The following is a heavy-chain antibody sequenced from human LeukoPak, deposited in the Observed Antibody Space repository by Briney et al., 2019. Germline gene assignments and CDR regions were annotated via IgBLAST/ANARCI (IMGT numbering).Heavy chain of an antibody. J-gene: IGHJ5*02. CDR3: ARVESGYYSVLWFDP. D-gene: IGHD3-3*01. Sequence: SETLSLTCTVSGGSISSSSYYWGWIRQPPGKGLGWIGSIYYSGSTYYNPSLKSRVTISVDTSKNQFSLKLSSVTAADTAVYYCARVESGYYSVLWFDPWGQGTLVTVSS. CDR1: GGSISSSSYY. CDR2: IYYSGST. V-gene: IGHV4-39*07.